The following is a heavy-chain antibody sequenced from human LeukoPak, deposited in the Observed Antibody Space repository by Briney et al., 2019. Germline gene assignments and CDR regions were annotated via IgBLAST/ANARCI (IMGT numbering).Heavy chain of an antibody. Sequence: SETLSLTCTVSGYSISSGYYWGWIRQPPGMGLEWIGSIHHTGSTYYNPSLKSRVTISVDTSKNQFSLKLSSVTAADTAVYYCARVPSTNYYDSSGYWGYFDYWGQGTLVTVSS. D-gene: IGHD3-22*01. J-gene: IGHJ4*02. V-gene: IGHV4-38-2*02. CDR2: IHHTGST. CDR3: ARVPSTNYYDSSGYWGYFDY. CDR1: GYSISSGYY.